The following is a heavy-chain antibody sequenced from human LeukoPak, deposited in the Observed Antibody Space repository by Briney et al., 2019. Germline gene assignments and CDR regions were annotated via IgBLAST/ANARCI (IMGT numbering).Heavy chain of an antibody. D-gene: IGHD3-9*01. CDR3: ASSLPILTGQGGFDY. J-gene: IGHJ4*02. CDR2: IYHSGGT. CDR1: GGSISSYY. Sequence: SETLSLTCTVSGGSISSYYWSWLRQPAGKGLEWIGEIYHSGGTNYNPSLKSRVTISLDKSSNQFSLKLTSVTAADTAVYYCASSLPILTGQGGFDYWGQGTLVTVSS. V-gene: IGHV4-59*12.